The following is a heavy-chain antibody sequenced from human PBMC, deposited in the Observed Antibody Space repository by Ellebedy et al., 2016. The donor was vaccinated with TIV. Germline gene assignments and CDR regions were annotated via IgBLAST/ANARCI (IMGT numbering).Heavy chain of an antibody. CDR1: KSTFSSYG. D-gene: IGHD6-19*01. CDR2: ISTTDGT. J-gene: IGHJ4*02. CDR3: ARDPYSSGWSAIGYFAH. V-gene: IGHV3-23*01. Sequence: PGGSLRLSCEASKSTFSSYGMSWVRQAPGKGLEWVSSISTTDGTHYADSVKGRFTISRDNSQNTLYLHMHSLRYEDTAVYYCARDPYSSGWSAIGYFAHWGQGTLVTVSS.